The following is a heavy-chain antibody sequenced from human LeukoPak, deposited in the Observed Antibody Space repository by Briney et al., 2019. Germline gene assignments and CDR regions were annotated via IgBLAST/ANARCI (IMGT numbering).Heavy chain of an antibody. J-gene: IGHJ5*02. CDR3: ARDSSRRGNWFDP. D-gene: IGHD2-2*01. CDR2: IWYDGSNK. CDR1: GFTFSSYG. Sequence: PGRSLRLSCAASGFTFSSYGMHWVRQAPGKGLEWVAVIWYDGSNKYYADSVKGRFTISRDNSKNTLYLQMNSLRAEDTAVYYCARDSSRRGNWFDPWGQGTLVTVPS. V-gene: IGHV3-33*01.